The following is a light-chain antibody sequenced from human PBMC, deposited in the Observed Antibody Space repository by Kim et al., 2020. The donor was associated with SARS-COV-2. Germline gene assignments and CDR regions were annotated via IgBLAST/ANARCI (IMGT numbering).Light chain of an antibody. V-gene: IGKV3-15*01. CDR3: HQYTNLWT. J-gene: IGKJ1*01. Sequence: SVSPGERTTLSCRASQSVSSSLAWYQQKPGQAPRLLIYGASIRATGVPARFSGSGSGTEFTLTISSLQSGDFAVYYCHQYTNLWTFGQGTKVEIK. CDR2: GAS. CDR1: QSVSSS.